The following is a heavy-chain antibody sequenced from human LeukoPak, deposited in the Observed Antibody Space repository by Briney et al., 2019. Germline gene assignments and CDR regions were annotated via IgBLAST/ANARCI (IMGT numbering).Heavy chain of an antibody. J-gene: IGHJ4*02. CDR2: IYTHGRT. CDR1: GGSIRSYY. CDR3: ARDPGSYQFDY. D-gene: IGHD1-26*01. Sequence: SETLSLTCTVSGGSIRSYYWSWIRQSAAKGLECIMRIYTHGRTNYSPSLKSRVTMSVDTSKIQFSLKLSSVTAADTAVYYCARDPGSYQFDYWGQGTPVTVSS. V-gene: IGHV4-4*07.